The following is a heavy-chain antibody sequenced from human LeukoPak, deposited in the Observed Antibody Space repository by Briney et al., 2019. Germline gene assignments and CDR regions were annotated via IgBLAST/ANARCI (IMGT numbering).Heavy chain of an antibody. J-gene: IGHJ4*02. D-gene: IGHD3-10*01. V-gene: IGHV1-69*13. Sequence: SVKVSCKASGYTFTSYGISWVRQAPGQGLEWMGGIIPIFGTANYAQKFQGRVTITADESTSTAYMELSSLRSEDTAVYYCARNYYGSGSSDYWGQGTLVTVSS. CDR1: GYTFTSYG. CDR2: IIPIFGTA. CDR3: ARNYYGSGSSDY.